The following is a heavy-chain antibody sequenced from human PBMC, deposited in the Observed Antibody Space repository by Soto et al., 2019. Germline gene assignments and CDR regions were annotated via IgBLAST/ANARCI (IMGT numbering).Heavy chain of an antibody. D-gene: IGHD4-17*01. J-gene: IGHJ4*02. CDR2: IGTAGDT. CDR3: AKTFLSGVTTDFDY. Sequence: GGSLRVSWAASGFTFRSYDRHCVRHAPGKGLEWVSAIGTAGDTYYPGSVKGRFTISRENAKNSLYLQMNSLRAEDTAVYYCAKTFLSGVTTDFDYWGQGTLVTVSS. CDR1: GFTFRSYD. V-gene: IGHV3-13*01.